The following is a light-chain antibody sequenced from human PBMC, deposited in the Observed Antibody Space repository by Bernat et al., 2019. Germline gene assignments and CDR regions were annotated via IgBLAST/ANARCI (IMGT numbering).Light chain of an antibody. Sequence: QSALTQPASVSGSPGQSITISCTGTSSDVGGYKHVPWYQQHPGKGPKLMIYDVTNRPSGVSNRFSGSKYGNTDSLTISGLQPEDETEYYCSSYTSSRTHVFGTGTKVTVL. CDR2: DVT. CDR1: SSDVGGYKH. J-gene: IGLJ1*01. CDR3: SSYTSSRTHV. V-gene: IGLV2-14*03.